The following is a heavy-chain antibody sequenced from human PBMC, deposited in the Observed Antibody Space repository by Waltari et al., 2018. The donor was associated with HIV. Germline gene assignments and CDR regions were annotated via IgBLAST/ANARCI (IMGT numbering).Heavy chain of an antibody. D-gene: IGHD2-15*01. J-gene: IGHJ6*02. V-gene: IGHV1-2*04. CDR3: ARVKSGNSGGSTYGMDV. Sequence: VQLVQSGAEVKKPGASVKVSCKASGYTFTGYYMHWVRQAPGQGLEWMGWINPNSGGTNYAQKFQGWVTMTRDTSISTAYMELSRLRSDDTAVYYCARVKSGNSGGSTYGMDVWGQGTTVTVSS. CDR2: INPNSGGT. CDR1: GYTFTGYY.